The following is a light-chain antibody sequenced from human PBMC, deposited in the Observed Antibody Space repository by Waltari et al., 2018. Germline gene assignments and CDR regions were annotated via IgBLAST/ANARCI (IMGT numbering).Light chain of an antibody. V-gene: IGKV1-39*01. CDR2: AAS. CDR1: QSISIY. J-gene: IGKJ2*01. CDR3: QQSYSTPPYT. Sequence: DIQMTQSPSSLSASIGDRVTITCRASQSISIYLNWYQQKPGKAPKLLINAASNLQSGVPSRFSGSGSGTDFTLTISSLQPEDFATYYCQQSYSTPPYTFGQGTKVEI.